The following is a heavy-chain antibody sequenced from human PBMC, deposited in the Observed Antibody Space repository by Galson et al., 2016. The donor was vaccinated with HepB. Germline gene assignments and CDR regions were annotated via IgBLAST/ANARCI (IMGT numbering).Heavy chain of an antibody. Sequence: SLRLSCAASGFTFSSSAMHWVRQAPGKGLEWVAVISYVGTNSYSADSVKGRFTISRDNSRNTLYLQMNSLRADDTALYYCARSTYDFWSGSRFDPWGQGTLVTVSS. J-gene: IGHJ5*02. D-gene: IGHD3-3*01. CDR2: ISYVGTNS. V-gene: IGHV3-30-3*01. CDR1: GFTFSSSA. CDR3: ARSTYDFWSGSRFDP.